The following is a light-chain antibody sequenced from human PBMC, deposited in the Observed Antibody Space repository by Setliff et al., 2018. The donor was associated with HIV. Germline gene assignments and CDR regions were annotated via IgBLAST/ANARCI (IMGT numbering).Light chain of an antibody. CDR1: SSDVGDYQS. Sequence: QSALTQPASVSGSLGQSITIACTGISSDVGDYQSVSWYQQCPGKAPKLIIYEVSDRPSGVSNRFSGSKSGNTASLTVSRLQAEDEADYFCSSNTGINTLYVFGSGTKVTVL. V-gene: IGLV2-14*01. CDR3: SSNTGINTLYV. J-gene: IGLJ1*01. CDR2: EVS.